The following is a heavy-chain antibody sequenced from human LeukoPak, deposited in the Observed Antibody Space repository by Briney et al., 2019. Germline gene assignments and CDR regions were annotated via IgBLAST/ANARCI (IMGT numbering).Heavy chain of an antibody. CDR1: GYTFSSYD. V-gene: IGHV1-8*01. CDR2: MNPNSGNT. CDR3: ARAPSPTSYGMDV. D-gene: IGHD2-2*01. Sequence: AASVKVSCKASGYTFSSYDVNWVRQATGQGLEWMGWMNPNSGNTGSTQEFQGRVTMTRNTSISTAYMEVSGLRSEDTAVYYCARAPSPTSYGMDVWGQGTTVTVSS. J-gene: IGHJ6*02.